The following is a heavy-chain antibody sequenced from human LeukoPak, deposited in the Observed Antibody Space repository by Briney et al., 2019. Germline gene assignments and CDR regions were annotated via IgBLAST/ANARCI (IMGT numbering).Heavy chain of an antibody. CDR3: AREMVAGTFDS. D-gene: IGHD6-19*01. CDR2: IGDSDSIV. Sequence: PGGSLRPSCAVSAFTVNDYYMSWIRQAPGKWPEWVADIGDSDSIVAYAASVRGRFSISRDFAKSSLYLQMNSLRAEDTAVYYCAREMVAGTFDSWGRGALVTVSS. CDR1: AFTVNDYY. V-gene: IGHV3-11*01. J-gene: IGHJ4*02.